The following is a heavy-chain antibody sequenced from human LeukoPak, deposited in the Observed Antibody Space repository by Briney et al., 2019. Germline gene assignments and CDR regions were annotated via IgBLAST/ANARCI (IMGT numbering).Heavy chain of an antibody. V-gene: IGHV4-38-2*02. J-gene: IGHJ5*02. Sequence: PSETLSLTCIVSGFSITSGYYWGWIRQPPGKGLEWIGSIYHIVSTYYSPSLKIRVSLSVDTSKNQFSLKLSSVTAAYTAVYYCEGGYSNGSGGWFDPWGQGSLVDVSS. CDR1: GFSITSGYY. CDR3: EGGYSNGSGGWFDP. D-gene: IGHD3-10*01. CDR2: IYHIVST.